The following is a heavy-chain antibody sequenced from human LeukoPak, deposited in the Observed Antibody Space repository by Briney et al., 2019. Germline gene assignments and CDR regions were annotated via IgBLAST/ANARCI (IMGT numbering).Heavy chain of an antibody. J-gene: IGHJ4*02. CDR3: ARDSGNGWNFDY. V-gene: IGHV1-2*02. CDR1: GYTFTGHY. Sequence: ASVLVSCKASGYTFTGHYMHWMRQAPGQGSEWMGWVNPETGQTKSAQRFQDRLIMTKDTSIRTAHMELTRLRSDDTAVYYCARDSGNGWNFDYWGQGTLVTVSS. CDR2: VNPETGQT. D-gene: IGHD6-19*01.